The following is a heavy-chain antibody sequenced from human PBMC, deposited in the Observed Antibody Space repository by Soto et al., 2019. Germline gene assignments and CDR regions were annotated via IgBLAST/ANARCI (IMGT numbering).Heavy chain of an antibody. J-gene: IGHJ6*02. V-gene: IGHV3-30*18. CDR1: GFTFSSYG. CDR3: AKEGVWEPYYYYYGMAV. Sequence: QVQLVECGGGVVQPGRSLRLSCAASGFTFSSYGMHWVRQAPGKGLERVAVISYDGSNKYYADSVKGRFTISRDNSKNTLYLQMNSLRAEDTAVYYCAKEGVWEPYYYYYGMAVWCQGTTVTVSS. CDR2: ISYDGSNK. D-gene: IGHD1-26*01.